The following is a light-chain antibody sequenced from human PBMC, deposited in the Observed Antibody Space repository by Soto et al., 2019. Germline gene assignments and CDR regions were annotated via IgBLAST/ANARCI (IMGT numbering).Light chain of an antibody. CDR2: SNT. J-gene: IGLJ2*01. CDR1: SSNIGSHT. CDR3: AAWDDSLNGVV. V-gene: IGLV1-44*01. Sequence: QAVVTQPPSASGTPGQTIAISCSGGSSNIGSHTVNWYQQLPGTAPRLLIYSNTQRPSGVPDRFSGSKSGTSASLAISGLQSEYEGDYYCAAWDDSLNGVVFGGGTKSPS.